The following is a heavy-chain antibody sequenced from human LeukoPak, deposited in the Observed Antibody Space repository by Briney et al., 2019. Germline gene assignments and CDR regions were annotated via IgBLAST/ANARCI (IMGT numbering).Heavy chain of an antibody. D-gene: IGHD1/OR15-1a*01. Sequence: GGSLRLSCAASGFTFSGSSMHWVRQAPGKGLEWAGRIRSKANSYATVYAESVKGRFTISRDGSKNTAYLQMNSLKTEDTAVYYCSTRITGTTGTDYWGQGTLVTVSS. V-gene: IGHV3-73*01. J-gene: IGHJ4*02. CDR1: GFTFSGSS. CDR2: IRSKANSYAT. CDR3: STRITGTTGTDY.